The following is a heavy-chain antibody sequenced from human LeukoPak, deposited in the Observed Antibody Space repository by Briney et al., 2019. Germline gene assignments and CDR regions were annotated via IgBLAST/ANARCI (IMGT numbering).Heavy chain of an antibody. V-gene: IGHV3-21*04. CDR3: AKSRAVWFGEFDFDY. CDR2: INSSSISI. D-gene: IGHD3-10*01. Sequence: GGSLRLSCAASGFTFSSYSMNWVRQAPGKGLEWVSSINSSSISIYYADSVKGRFTISRDNAKNSLYLQMNSLRAEDTAVYYCAKSRAVWFGEFDFDYWGQGTLVTVSS. CDR1: GFTFSSYS. J-gene: IGHJ4*02.